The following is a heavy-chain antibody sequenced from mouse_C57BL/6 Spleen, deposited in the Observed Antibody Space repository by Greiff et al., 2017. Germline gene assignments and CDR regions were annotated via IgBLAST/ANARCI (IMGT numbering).Heavy chain of an antibody. CDR1: GYTFTSYW. V-gene: IGHV1-50*01. CDR3: ARSSTGGNAMDY. CDR2: LDPSDSYT. J-gene: IGHJ4*01. D-gene: IGHD4-1*02. Sequence: VQLQQPGAELVKPGASVKLSCKASGYTFTSYWMQWVNQRPGQGLEWIGELDPSDSYTNYNQKFKGKATLAVDTSSSTAYMQLSSLTSEASAVYYCARSSTGGNAMDYWGQGTSVTVSS.